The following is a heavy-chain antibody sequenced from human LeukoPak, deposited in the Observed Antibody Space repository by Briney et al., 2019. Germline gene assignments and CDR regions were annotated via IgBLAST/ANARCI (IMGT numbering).Heavy chain of an antibody. CDR1: GYTFTSYG. D-gene: IGHD6-13*01. J-gene: IGHJ5*02. Sequence: ASVKVSCKASGYTFTSYGISWVRQAPGQGLEWMGWISAYNGNTNYAQKLQGRVTMTTDTSTSTAYMELRSLRSDDTAVYYCARELVPIAAGGTIGWFDPWGQGTLVTVSS. CDR3: ARELVPIAAGGTIGWFDP. CDR2: ISAYNGNT. V-gene: IGHV1-18*01.